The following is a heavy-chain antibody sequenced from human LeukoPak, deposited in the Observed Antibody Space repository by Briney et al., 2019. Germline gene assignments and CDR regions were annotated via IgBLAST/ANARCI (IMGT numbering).Heavy chain of an antibody. CDR1: GFTFSSYA. CDR3: AKDSNRWELHGDYFDY. CDR2: ISGSGGST. J-gene: IGHJ4*02. D-gene: IGHD1-26*01. Sequence: GGSLRLSCAASGFTFSSYAMSWVRQAPGKGLEWVSAISGSGGSTYYADSVKGRFTISRDNPKNTLYLQMTSLRAEDTAVYYCAKDSNRWELHGDYFDYWGQGTLVTVSS. V-gene: IGHV3-23*01.